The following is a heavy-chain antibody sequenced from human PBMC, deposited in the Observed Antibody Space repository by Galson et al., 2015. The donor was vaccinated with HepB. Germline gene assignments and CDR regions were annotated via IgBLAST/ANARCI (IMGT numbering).Heavy chain of an antibody. CDR2: INQDASGG. CDR1: GFTFSGYW. V-gene: IGHV3-7*03. D-gene: IGHD3-3*02. CDR3: ARGRVALASFDY. J-gene: IGHJ4*01. Sequence: SLRLSCAASGFTFSGYWMSWVRQAPGKGLEWVSNINQDASGGNYADSVKGRFTISRDNTRDSLYLQMNTLRADDTALYYCARGRVALASFDYWGQGTLVTVSS.